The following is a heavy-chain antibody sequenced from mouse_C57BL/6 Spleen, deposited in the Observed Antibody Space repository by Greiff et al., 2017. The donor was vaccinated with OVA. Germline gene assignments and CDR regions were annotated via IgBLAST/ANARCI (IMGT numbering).Heavy chain of an antibody. Sequence: EVQLQESGPGLVKPSQSLSLTCSVTGYSITSGYYWNWIRQFPGNKLEWMGYISYDGSNNYNPSLKNRISITRDTSKNQLFLKLNSVTTEDTATDYCARAGDYDVAGFDYWGQGTTLTVSS. CDR3: ARAGDYDVAGFDY. V-gene: IGHV3-6*01. J-gene: IGHJ2*01. CDR1: GYSITSGYY. D-gene: IGHD2-4*01. CDR2: ISYDGSN.